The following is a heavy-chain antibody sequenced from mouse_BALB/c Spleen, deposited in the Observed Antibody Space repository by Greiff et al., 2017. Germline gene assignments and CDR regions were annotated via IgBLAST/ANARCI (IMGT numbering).Heavy chain of an antibody. CDR2: INSNGGST. D-gene: IGHD2-14*01. V-gene: IGHV5-6-2*01. J-gene: IGHJ2*01. CDR1: GFTFSSYY. Sequence: EVKLMESGGGLVKLGGSLKLSCAASGFTFSSYYMSWVRQTPEKRLELVAAINSNGGSTYYPDTVKGRFTISRDNAKNTLYLQMSSLKSEDTALYYCARHDYRYDGYYFDYWGQGTTLTVSS. CDR3: ARHDYRYDGYYFDY.